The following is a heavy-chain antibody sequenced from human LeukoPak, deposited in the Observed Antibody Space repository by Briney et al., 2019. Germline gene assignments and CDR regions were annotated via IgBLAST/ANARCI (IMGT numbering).Heavy chain of an antibody. CDR2: IHHSGST. CDR1: GYSISSGYC. Sequence: KPSETLSLTCAVSGYSISSGYCWVWIRQPPGQGLEWIGSIHHSGSTYYSPSLKSRVTISVDTSKNQISLKLSSVTAADTAVYSCARGRVAGTNNWFDPWGQGTLVTVSS. V-gene: IGHV4-38-2*01. D-gene: IGHD6-19*01. CDR3: ARGRVAGTNNWFDP. J-gene: IGHJ5*02.